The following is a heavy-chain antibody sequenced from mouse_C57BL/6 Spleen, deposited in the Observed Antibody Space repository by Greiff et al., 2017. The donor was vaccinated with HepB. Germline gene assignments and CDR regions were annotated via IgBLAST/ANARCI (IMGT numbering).Heavy chain of an antibody. CDR1: GYTFTSYW. V-gene: IGHV1-64*01. CDR2: IHPNSGST. J-gene: IGHJ2*01. Sequence: QVQLKQPGAELVKPGASVKLSCKASGYTFTSYWMHWVKQRPGQGLEWIGMIHPNSGSTNYNEKFKSKATLTVDKSSSTAYMQLSSLTSEDSAVYYCARHYYGSSDYFDYWGQGTTLTVSS. CDR3: ARHYYGSSDYFDY. D-gene: IGHD1-1*01.